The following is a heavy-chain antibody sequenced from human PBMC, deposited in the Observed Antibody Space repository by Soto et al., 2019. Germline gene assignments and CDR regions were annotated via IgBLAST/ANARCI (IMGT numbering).Heavy chain of an antibody. V-gene: IGHV1-46*03. D-gene: IGHD3-16*01. CDR1: GYTFTDYY. J-gene: IGHJ5*02. Sequence: QVQLVQSGAEVKEPGASVKVSCKASGYTFTDYYLYWVRQALGQGLEWVGIINPNGGSTTYLQQLQGRVSMTRDTSTSTVYMELSSLRSEDTAVYYCARAASGITFGGVINLGWFDPWGQGTLVTVSS. CDR3: ARAASGITFGGVINLGWFDP. CDR2: INPNGGST.